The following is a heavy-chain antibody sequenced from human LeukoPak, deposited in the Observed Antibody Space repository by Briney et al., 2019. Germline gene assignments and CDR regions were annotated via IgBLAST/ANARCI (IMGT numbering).Heavy chain of an antibody. Sequence: SSETLSLTCTVSGGSISSYYWSWIRQPPGKGLEWIGYIYSSGSTYYNASLQSRVTISIDTSKNQFSLRLNSVTAADTAMYYCAKSGGYGLIDYWGQGTRVTVSS. J-gene: IGHJ4*02. CDR1: GGSISSYY. V-gene: IGHV4-59*04. D-gene: IGHD1-26*01. CDR2: IYSSGST. CDR3: AKSGGYGLIDY.